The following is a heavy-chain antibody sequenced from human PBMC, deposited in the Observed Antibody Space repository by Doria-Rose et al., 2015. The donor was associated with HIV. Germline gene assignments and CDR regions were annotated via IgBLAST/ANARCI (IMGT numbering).Heavy chain of an antibody. CDR1: GGSISHYY. CDR3: ARVLSGPCDY. Sequence: QVQLVQSGPGLVKPSETLSLTCSVSGGSISHYYWSWIRQPPGKGLEYIGDIFYTGSTNYSPPLKSRVSISIDTSKNKFSLRLSSVTAADTAVYYCARVLSGPCDYWGQGTLVTVSS. D-gene: IGHD1-26*01. V-gene: IGHV4-59*01. CDR2: IFYTGST. J-gene: IGHJ4*02.